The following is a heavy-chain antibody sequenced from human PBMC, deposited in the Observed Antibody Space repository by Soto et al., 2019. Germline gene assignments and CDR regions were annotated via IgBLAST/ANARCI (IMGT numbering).Heavy chain of an antibody. Sequence: GGSLRLSCGASGFTFSSYSMNWVRQAPGKGLEWVSYISRSSSSIYYADSVKGRFTISRDNAKNSLSLQMNSLRAEDTALYYCARAPHIAVAGTTFDFWGQGTQVPVS. V-gene: IGHV3-48*01. D-gene: IGHD6-19*01. J-gene: IGHJ4*02. CDR1: GFTFSSYS. CDR2: ISRSSSSI. CDR3: ARAPHIAVAGTTFDF.